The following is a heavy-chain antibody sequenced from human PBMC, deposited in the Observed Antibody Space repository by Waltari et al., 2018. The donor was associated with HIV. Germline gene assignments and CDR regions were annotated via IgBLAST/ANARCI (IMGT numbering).Heavy chain of an antibody. D-gene: IGHD2-15*01. J-gene: IGHJ4*02. CDR2: INPNTGGI. CDR1: GYTFTINY. CDR3: ARGQKLLQLLYAD. V-gene: IGHV1-2*02. Sequence: QVQLVQSGAEVREPGASVKVSCNTSGYTFTINYVHWVRQAPGQGLEWMGWINPNTGGIKYAQRFQGRVTLTRDTSTSAAYMELRSLRTDDTAVYYCARGQKLLQLLYADWGQGTLVTVSS.